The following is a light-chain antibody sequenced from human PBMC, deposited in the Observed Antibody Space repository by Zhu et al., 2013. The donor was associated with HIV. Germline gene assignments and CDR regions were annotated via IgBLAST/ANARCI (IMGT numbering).Light chain of an antibody. CDR2: SAS. V-gene: IGKV1-39*01. Sequence: DIQMTQSPSSLSAFVGDRVTITCRASQSISTYLNWFQQKPGKAPRLLMSSASSLQSGVPSRFSGSGSGTDFTLTISSLQHEDFATYYCQQTYSTPFTFGLGPSWRSN. CDR3: QQTYSTPFT. CDR1: QSISTY. J-gene: IGKJ2*01.